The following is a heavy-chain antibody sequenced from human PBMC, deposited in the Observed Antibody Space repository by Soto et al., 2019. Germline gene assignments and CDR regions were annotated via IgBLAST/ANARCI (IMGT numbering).Heavy chain of an antibody. CDR3: ARHGSGYYFDY. CDR2: ISRGGNT. CDR1: SGSISSGNW. J-gene: IGHJ4*02. Sequence: VQLQESGPGLVEPSGTLSLTCAVSSGSISSGNWWSWVRQPPGKGLEWIGEISRGGNTNYNPSLKSRVTISVDNSKNQFSLKLSSVTAADTAVYYCARHGSGYYFDYGGQGALVTVSS. V-gene: IGHV4-4*02.